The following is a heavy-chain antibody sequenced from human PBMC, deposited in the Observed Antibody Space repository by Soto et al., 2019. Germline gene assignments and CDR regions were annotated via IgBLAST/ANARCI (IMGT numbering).Heavy chain of an antibody. Sequence: SLRLSCVASGFTFSNYNMNWVRQAPGKGLEWVSAISGSGGSTYYADSVKGRFTISRDNSKNTLYLQMNSLRAEDTAVYYCAKSGYDRGYYYYGMDVWGQGTTVTVSS. CDR3: AKSGYDRGYYYYGMDV. D-gene: IGHD5-12*01. CDR1: GFTFSNYN. J-gene: IGHJ6*02. CDR2: ISGSGGST. V-gene: IGHV3-23*01.